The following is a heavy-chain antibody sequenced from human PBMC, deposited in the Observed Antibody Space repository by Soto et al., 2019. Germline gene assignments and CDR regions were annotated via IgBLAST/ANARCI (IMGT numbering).Heavy chain of an antibody. CDR2: SRSKANNYAK. Sequence: EVQLVESGGGLVQPGGSLKLSCAASGFTFSGSAMHWVRQASGKGLEWVGRSRSKANNYAKAYAASVKGRFTISRDDSKNTAYLQMNSLKTEDTAVYYCTRHALQYCGGDCYLLPYFDLWGRGTLVTVSS. J-gene: IGHJ2*01. CDR1: GFTFSGSA. CDR3: TRHALQYCGGDCYLLPYFDL. D-gene: IGHD2-21*02. V-gene: IGHV3-73*02.